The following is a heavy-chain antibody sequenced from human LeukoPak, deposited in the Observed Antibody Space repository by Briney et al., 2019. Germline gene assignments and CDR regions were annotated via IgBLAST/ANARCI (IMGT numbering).Heavy chain of an antibody. V-gene: IGHV3-7*01. CDR2: INQDGTDK. Sequence: GGSLRLSCAASGFTFSSYWMSWVRQAPGKGLEWVANINQDGTDKYHVDSVKGRFTISRDNARNSLYLEMNSLRAEDTALYYCVRDPPHSGTYPVDYWGQGTLVTVSS. J-gene: IGHJ4*02. CDR1: GFTFSSYW. D-gene: IGHD1-26*01. CDR3: VRDPPHSGTYPVDY.